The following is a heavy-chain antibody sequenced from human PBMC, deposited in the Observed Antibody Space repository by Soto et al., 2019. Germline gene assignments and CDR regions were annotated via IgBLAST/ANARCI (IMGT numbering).Heavy chain of an antibody. J-gene: IGHJ5*02. CDR2: IFYSGVT. Sequence: PSETLSLTCTVSGGSILDSTYYWAWIRQSPGKGLEWIGTIFYSGVTFYTPSLKSRVTMSVDTSNNQFSLKLSSVTAADTAVYYCARQASGYYYGWFDPWGQGTLVTVSS. CDR3: ARQASGYYYGWFDP. D-gene: IGHD3-22*01. V-gene: IGHV4-39*01. CDR1: GGSILDSTYY.